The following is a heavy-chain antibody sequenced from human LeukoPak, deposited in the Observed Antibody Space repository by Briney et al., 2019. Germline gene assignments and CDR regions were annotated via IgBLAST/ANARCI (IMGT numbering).Heavy chain of an antibody. CDR3: ARDRREQLVSYYYYYMDV. J-gene: IGHJ6*03. D-gene: IGHD6-6*01. Sequence: SETLSLTCAVFGGSLSGYYWSWIRQPPGKGLEWIAEINRSGSPNYNPSLKSRVTISVDTSKNQFSLKLSSVTAADTAVYYCARDRREQLVSYYYYYMDVWGKGTTVTVSS. CDR1: GGSLSGYY. V-gene: IGHV4-34*01. CDR2: INRSGSP.